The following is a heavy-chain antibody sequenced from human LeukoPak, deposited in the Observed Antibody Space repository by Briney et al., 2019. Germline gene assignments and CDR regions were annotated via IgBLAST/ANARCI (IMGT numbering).Heavy chain of an antibody. V-gene: IGHV1-69*05. Sequence: SVKVSCKASGGTFSSYAISWVRQAPGQGLEWMGGIIPIFGTANYAQKFQGRVTITTDESTSTAYMELSSLRSEDTAVYYCARDQTRYYYDSSGYHNWFDPWGQGTLVTVSS. J-gene: IGHJ5*02. D-gene: IGHD3-22*01. CDR2: IIPIFGTA. CDR1: GGTFSSYA. CDR3: ARDQTRYYYDSSGYHNWFDP.